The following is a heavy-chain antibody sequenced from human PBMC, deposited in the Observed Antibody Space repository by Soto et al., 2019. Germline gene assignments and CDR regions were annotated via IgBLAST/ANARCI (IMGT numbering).Heavy chain of an antibody. CDR2: INPNSGGT. CDR1: GYTFTGYY. D-gene: IGHD2-15*01. V-gene: IGHV1-2*04. J-gene: IGHJ4*02. CDR3: ARSASEGDIVVVVAAATPGYYFDY. Sequence: QVQLVQSGAEVKKPGASVKVSCKASGYTFTGYYMHWVRQAPGQGLECMGWINPNSGGTNYAQKFQGWVTMTRDTSISTAYMELSRLRSDDTAVYYCARSASEGDIVVVVAAATPGYYFDYWGQGTLVTVSS.